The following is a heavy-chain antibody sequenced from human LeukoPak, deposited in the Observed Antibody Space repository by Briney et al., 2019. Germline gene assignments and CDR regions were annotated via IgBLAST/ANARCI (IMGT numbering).Heavy chain of an antibody. CDR2: IYHSGST. CDR3: ARAAAVVGAKYLDY. J-gene: IGHJ4*02. V-gene: IGHV4-38-2*02. D-gene: IGHD1-26*01. Sequence: SETLSLTCSVSGYSISSGYYWGWIRQPPGKGLEWIGSIYHSGSTYYNPSLKSRVTISVDTSKNQFSLKLSSVTAADTAVYYCARAAAVVGAKYLDYWGQGTLVTVSS. CDR1: GYSISSGYY.